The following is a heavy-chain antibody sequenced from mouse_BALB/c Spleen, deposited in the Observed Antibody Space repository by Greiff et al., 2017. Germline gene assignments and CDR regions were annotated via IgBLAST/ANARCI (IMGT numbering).Heavy chain of an antibody. D-gene: IGHD1-1*01. CDR2: IWRGGST. J-gene: IGHJ4*01. CDR1: GFSLTSYG. V-gene: IGHV2-5-1*01. Sequence: QVQLKESGPSLVQPSQSLSITCTVSGFSLTSYGVHWVRQSPGKGLEWLGVIWRGGSTDYNAAFMSRLSITKDNSKSQVFFKMNSLQADDTAIYYCAQITTVVGAPYAMDYWGQGTSVTVSS. CDR3: AQITTVVGAPYAMDY.